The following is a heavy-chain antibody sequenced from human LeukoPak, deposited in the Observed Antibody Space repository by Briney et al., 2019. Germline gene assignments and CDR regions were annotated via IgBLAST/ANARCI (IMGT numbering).Heavy chain of an antibody. CDR1: GFTFSSYA. D-gene: IGHD3-22*01. CDR3: LIDPHYDSSGSYHGFDY. V-gene: IGHV3-23*01. Sequence: GGSLRLSCAASGFTFSSYAMSWVRQAPGKGLEWVSAISGSGGSTYYADAVYADSVNGRFTISRDTSKNTLYLQMNSLRVEDTAMYYCLIDPHYDSSGSYHGFDYWGLGTLVTVSS. J-gene: IGHJ4*02. CDR2: ISGSGGST.